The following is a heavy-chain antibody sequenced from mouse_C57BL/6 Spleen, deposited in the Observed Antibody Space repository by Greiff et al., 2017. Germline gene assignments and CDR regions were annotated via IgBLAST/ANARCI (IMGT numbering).Heavy chain of an antibody. D-gene: IGHD1-1*01. V-gene: IGHV1-59*01. CDR1: GYTFTSYW. J-gene: IGHJ2*01. Sequence: VQLQQPGAELVRPGTSVKLSCKASGYTFTSYWMHWVKQRPGQGLEWIGVIDPSDSYTNYNQKFKGKATLTVDTSSSTAYMQLSSLTSEVSAVYYCARDRSSPTFYYFDYWGQGTTLTVSS. CDR2: IDPSDSYT. CDR3: ARDRSSPTFYYFDY.